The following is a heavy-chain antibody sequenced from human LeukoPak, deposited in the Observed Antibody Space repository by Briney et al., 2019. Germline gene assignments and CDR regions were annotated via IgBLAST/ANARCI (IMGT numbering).Heavy chain of an antibody. CDR3: AGGYSSSWYSPYFDY. J-gene: IGHJ4*02. Sequence: GGSLRLSCAASGFTFSSYSMNWVRQAPGKGLEWVSYISSSSSTIYYADSVKGRFTISRDNAKSSLYLQMNSLRDEDTAVYYCAGGYSSSWYSPYFDYWGQGTLVTVSS. CDR2: ISSSSSTI. CDR1: GFTFSSYS. V-gene: IGHV3-48*02. D-gene: IGHD6-13*01.